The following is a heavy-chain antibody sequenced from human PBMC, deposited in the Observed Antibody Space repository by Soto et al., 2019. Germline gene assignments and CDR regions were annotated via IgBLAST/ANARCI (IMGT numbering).Heavy chain of an antibody. Sequence: KESGPTLVKPTQTLTLTCTFSGFSLSTSGVGVGWIRQPPGKALEWLALIYWDDDKRYSPSLKNRLTITKDTSKNQVVLTMTNMDPVDTATYYCAHRGGFGELKYWGQGTLVTVSS. CDR3: AHRGGFGELKY. CDR2: IYWDDDK. D-gene: IGHD3-10*01. J-gene: IGHJ4*02. CDR1: GFSLSTSGVG. V-gene: IGHV2-5*02.